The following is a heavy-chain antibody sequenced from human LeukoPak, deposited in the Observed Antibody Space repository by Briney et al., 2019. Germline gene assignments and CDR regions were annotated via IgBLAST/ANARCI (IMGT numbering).Heavy chain of an antibody. D-gene: IGHD2-2*01. J-gene: IGHJ5*02. CDR2: IYYTGST. Sequence: KTSETLSLTCTVSGGSISSSPYYWGWIRQPPGKWLEWIGSIYYTGSTYYNPSLKSRVTISVDTSKNQFSLKLSSVTAADTAVHYCARDKVVPAARVGNWFDPWGQGTLITVSS. CDR1: GGSISSSPYY. V-gene: IGHV4-39*01. CDR3: ARDKVVPAARVGNWFDP.